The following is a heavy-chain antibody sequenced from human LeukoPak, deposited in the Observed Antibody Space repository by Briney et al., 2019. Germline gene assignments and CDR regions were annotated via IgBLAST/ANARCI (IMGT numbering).Heavy chain of an antibody. Sequence: SPTRSLTCTVSGGSISSGGYYWSWIRQHPGKGLEWIGYIYYSGSTYYNPSLKSRVTISVDTSKNQFSLKLSSVTAADTAVYYCARGFMRELLDYWGQGTLVTVSS. D-gene: IGHD1-26*01. CDR3: ARGFMRELLDY. V-gene: IGHV4-31*03. CDR1: GGSISSGGYY. J-gene: IGHJ4*02. CDR2: IYYSGST.